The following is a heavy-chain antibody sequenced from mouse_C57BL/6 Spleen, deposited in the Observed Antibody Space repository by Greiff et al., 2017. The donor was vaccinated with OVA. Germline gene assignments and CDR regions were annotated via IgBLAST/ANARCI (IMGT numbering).Heavy chain of an antibody. V-gene: IGHV1-82*01. Sequence: VQLQQSGPELVKPGASVKISCKASGYAFSSSWMNWVKQRPGKGLEWIGRIYPGDGDTNYNGKFKGKATLTADKYSSTAYMQLSSLTSEYSAVYFCARWYDYDEAWFAYWGQGTLVTVSA. CDR2: IYPGDGDT. J-gene: IGHJ3*01. CDR1: GYAFSSSW. D-gene: IGHD2-4*01. CDR3: ARWYDYDEAWFAY.